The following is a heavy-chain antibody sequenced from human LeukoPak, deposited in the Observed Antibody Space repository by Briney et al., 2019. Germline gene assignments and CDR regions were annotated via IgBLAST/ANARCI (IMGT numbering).Heavy chain of an antibody. CDR2: INPNSGGT. CDR1: GYTFTGYY. V-gene: IGHV1-2*02. CDR3: ARGVCGGDCYFNY. D-gene: IGHD2-21*02. J-gene: IGHJ4*02. Sequence: ASVKVSCKASGYTFTGYYMHWVRQAPGQGLEWMGWINPNSGGTNYAQKFQGGVTMTRDTSISTAYMELSRLRSDDTAVYYCARGVCGGDCYFNYWGQGTLVTVSS.